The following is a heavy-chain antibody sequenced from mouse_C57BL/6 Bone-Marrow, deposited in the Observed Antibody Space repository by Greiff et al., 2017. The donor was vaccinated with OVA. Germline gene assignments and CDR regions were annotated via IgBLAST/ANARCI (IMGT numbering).Heavy chain of an antibody. CDR3: ARHEGSSGFAY. CDR2: ISNGGGST. Sequence: EVHLVESGGGLVQPGGSLKLSCAASGFTFSDYYMYWVRQTPEKRLEWVAYISNGGGSTYYPDTVKGRFTISRDNAKNTLYLQMSRLKSEDTAMYYCARHEGSSGFAYGGQGTLVTVSA. CDR1: GFTFSDYY. D-gene: IGHD3-2*02. J-gene: IGHJ3*01. V-gene: IGHV5-12*01.